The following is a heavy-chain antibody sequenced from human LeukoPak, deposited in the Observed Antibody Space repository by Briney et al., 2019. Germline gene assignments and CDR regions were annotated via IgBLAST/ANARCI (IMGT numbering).Heavy chain of an antibody. D-gene: IGHD3-22*01. V-gene: IGHV1-8*01. Sequence: ASVKVSCKASGYTFTSYDINWVRQATGQGLEWMGWMNPNSGNTGYAQKFQGRVTMTRNTSISTAYMELSSLRSEDTAVYYCARGIFTYYYDSGGYSAFDYWGQGTLVTVSS. CDR3: ARGIFTYYYDSGGYSAFDY. CDR2: MNPNSGNT. J-gene: IGHJ4*02. CDR1: GYTFTSYD.